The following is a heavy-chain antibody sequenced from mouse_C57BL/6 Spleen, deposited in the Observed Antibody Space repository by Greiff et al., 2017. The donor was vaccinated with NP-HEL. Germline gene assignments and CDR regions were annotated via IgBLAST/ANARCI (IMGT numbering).Heavy chain of an antibody. Sequence: EVQLVESGGGLVQPKGSLKLSCAASGFSFNTYAMNWVRQAPGKGLEWVARIRSKSNNYATYYADSVKDRFTISRDDSESMLYLQMNNLKTEDTAMYYCVRNYGRNWYFDVWGTGTTVTVSS. D-gene: IGHD1-1*01. V-gene: IGHV10-1*01. CDR1: GFSFNTYA. J-gene: IGHJ1*03. CDR3: VRNYGRNWYFDV. CDR2: IRSKSNNYAT.